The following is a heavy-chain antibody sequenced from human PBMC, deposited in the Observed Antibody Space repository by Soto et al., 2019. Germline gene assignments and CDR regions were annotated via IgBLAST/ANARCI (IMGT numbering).Heavy chain of an antibody. CDR2: IKQDGSEK. V-gene: IGHV3-7*03. J-gene: IGHJ4*02. CDR3: ARSPGYYDSSGYYHYFDY. Sequence: GGSLRLSCAASGFTFSSYWMSWVRQAPGKGLEWVANIKQDGSEKYYVDSVKGRFTISRDNAKNSLYLQMNSPRAEDTAVYYCARSPGYYDSSGYYHYFDYWGQGTLVTVSS. D-gene: IGHD3-22*01. CDR1: GFTFSSYW.